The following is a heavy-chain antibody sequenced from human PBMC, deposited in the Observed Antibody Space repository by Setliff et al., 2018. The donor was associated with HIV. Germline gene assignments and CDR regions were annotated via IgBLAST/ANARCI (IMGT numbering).Heavy chain of an antibody. CDR3: VRDLDAGRTRIFDS. CDR2: ISYDGSNI. CDR1: GFIFDRHT. J-gene: IGHJ4*02. Sequence: GGSLRLSCAASGFIFDRHTMHWVRRAPGKGLEWLSLISYDGSNIDYADSVKGRFTISRDNSKSILYLQMNSLRPEDEAVYYCVRDLDAGRTRIFDSWGQGALVTVSS. D-gene: IGHD1-1*01. V-gene: IGHV3-30*04.